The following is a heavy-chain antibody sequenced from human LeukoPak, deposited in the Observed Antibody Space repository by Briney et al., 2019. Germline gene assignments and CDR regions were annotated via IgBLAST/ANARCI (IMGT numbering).Heavy chain of an antibody. V-gene: IGHV4-59*12. Sequence: PSEALLLTCTVPGGYIYTYYWHWIRQPTGKVLEWIGDIYYNENTYYNPSLQSRVYISVDTSRNQTSLRLTSVTATDTAVYYCARAALAIGFPRFPLFNSWRRGALATVSS. CDR2: IYYNENT. J-gene: IGHJ5*02. D-gene: IGHD2-21*01. CDR3: ARAALAIGFPRFPLFNS. CDR1: GGYIYTYY.